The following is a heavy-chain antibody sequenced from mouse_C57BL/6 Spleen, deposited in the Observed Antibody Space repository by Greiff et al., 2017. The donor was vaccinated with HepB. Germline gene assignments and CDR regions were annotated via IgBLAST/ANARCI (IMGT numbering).Heavy chain of an antibody. CDR3: TRAETARDYFDY. CDR2: ISSGGDYI. Sequence: EVKLVESGEGLVKPGGSLKLSCAASGFTFSSYAMSWVRQTPEKRLEWVAYISSGGDYIYYADTVKGRFTISRDNARNTLYLQMSSLKSEDTAMYYCTRAETARDYFDYWGQGTTLTVSS. D-gene: IGHD3-3*01. V-gene: IGHV5-9-1*02. J-gene: IGHJ2*01. CDR1: GFTFSSYA.